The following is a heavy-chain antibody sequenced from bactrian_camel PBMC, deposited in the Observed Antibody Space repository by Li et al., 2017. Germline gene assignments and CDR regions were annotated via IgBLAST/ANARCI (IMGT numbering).Heavy chain of an antibody. CDR2: IYTGHGST. CDR1: EYTFNPYY. CDR3: TLWNEAH. V-gene: IGHV3-2*01. Sequence: QVQLVESGGGLVEPGGSLRLSCAASEYTFNPYYMAWVRQAPGKGLEWVSSIYTGHGSTYYADSVKGRFTISRDNAKNTVYLQLNSLKTEDMAMYYCTLWNEAHWGQGTQVTVS. D-gene: IGHD8*01. J-gene: IGHJ4*01.